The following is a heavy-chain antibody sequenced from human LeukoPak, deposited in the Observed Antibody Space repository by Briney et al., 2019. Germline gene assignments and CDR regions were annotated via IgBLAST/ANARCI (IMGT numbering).Heavy chain of an antibody. CDR1: GFTFTTYG. D-gene: IGHD6-13*01. CDR3: AKDESGQQLVRGLGGYFDY. V-gene: IGHV3-33*06. CDR2: IWYEGSNK. J-gene: IGHJ4*02. Sequence: GGSLRLSCAASGFTFTTYGMHWVRQAPGKGLEWVAVIWYEGSNKYYADSVKGRFTISRDNSQNTLYLQMNSLRAEDTAVYYCAKDESGQQLVRGLGGYFDYWGQGTLVTVSS.